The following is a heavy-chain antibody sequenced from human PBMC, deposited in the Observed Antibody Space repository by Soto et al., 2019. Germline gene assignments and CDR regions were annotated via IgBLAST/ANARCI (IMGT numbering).Heavy chain of an antibody. CDR3: VRDRGYPDSFDV. CDR1: GFTFSSYA. J-gene: IGHJ3*01. D-gene: IGHD3-10*01. CDR2: ISSNGDST. V-gene: IGHV3-64*01. Sequence: GGSLRLSCAASGFTFSSYAMHWVRQAPGKGLEYVSAISSNGDSTYYANSVKGRFTISRDNSKNTLYLQMGSLRAEDTAVYYCVRDRGYPDSFDVWGRGTLVTVSS.